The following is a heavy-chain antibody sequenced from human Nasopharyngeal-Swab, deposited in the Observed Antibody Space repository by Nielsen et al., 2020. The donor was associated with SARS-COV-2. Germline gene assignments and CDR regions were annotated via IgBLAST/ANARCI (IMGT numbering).Heavy chain of an antibody. CDR2: ISWNSGSI. D-gene: IGHD5-12*01. J-gene: IGHJ5*02. V-gene: IGHV3-9*01. Sequence: GGSLRLSCAASGFTFDDYAMHWVRQAPGKGLEWVSGISWNSGSIGYADSVKGRFTISRDNAKNSLYLQMNSLRAEDTALYYCGKEALGYSGYDSNWFDPWGQGTLVTVSS. CDR1: GFTFDDYA. CDR3: GKEALGYSGYDSNWFDP.